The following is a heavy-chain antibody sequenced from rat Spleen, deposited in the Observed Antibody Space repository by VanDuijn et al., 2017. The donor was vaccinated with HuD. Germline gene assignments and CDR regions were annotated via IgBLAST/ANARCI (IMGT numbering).Heavy chain of an antibody. CDR2: VWSGGST. CDR1: GFSLPSYG. J-gene: IGHJ2*01. Sequence: QVQLKESGPGLVQPSQTLSLTCTVSGFSLPSYGVSWVRQPPGKGLGWLGAVWSGGSTDYNSPLKSRPRISRDTSKSQVLLKMNSLQTEDIATYYCARELGPSYYFDYWGQGVMVTVTS. V-gene: IGHV2-15*01. D-gene: IGHD4-6*01. CDR3: ARELGPSYYFDY.